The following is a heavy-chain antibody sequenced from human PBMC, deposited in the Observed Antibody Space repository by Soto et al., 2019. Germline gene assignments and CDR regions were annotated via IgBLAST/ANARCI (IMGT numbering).Heavy chain of an antibody. CDR1: GYTFTSYG. D-gene: IGHD2-15*01. CDR3: AREGGGYCSGGSCYHPYYYYYYGMDV. V-gene: IGHV1-18*04. CDR2: ISAYNGNT. Sequence: ASVNVSCKASGYTFTSYGISWVRQAPGQGLEWMGWISAYNGNTNYAQKLQGRVTMTTDTSTSTAYMELRSLRSDDTAVYYCAREGGGYCSGGSCYHPYYYYYYGMDVWGQGTTVTVSS. J-gene: IGHJ6*02.